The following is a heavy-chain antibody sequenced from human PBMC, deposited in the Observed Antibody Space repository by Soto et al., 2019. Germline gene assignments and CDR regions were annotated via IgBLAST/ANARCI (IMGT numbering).Heavy chain of an antibody. V-gene: IGHV1-69*12. CDR3: ASNNNVLTGSYYYGMDV. CDR2: IIPIFGTA. J-gene: IGHJ6*02. Sequence: QVQLVQSGAEVKKPGSSEKVSCKASGGTFSSYAISWVRQAPGQGLEWMGGIIPIFGTANYAQKFQGRVTIIADESTSTAYMELSSLRSEDTAVFYCASNNNVLTGSYYYGMDVWGQGTTVTVSS. D-gene: IGHD3-9*01. CDR1: GGTFSSYA.